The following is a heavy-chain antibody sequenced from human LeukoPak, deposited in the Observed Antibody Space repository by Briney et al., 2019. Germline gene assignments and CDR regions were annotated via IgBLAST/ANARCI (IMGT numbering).Heavy chain of an antibody. CDR2: INPSSGGT. V-gene: IGHV1-2*02. Sequence: ASVKVSCKASGYTFTGYYMHWVRQAPGQGLEWMGWINPSSGGTNYAQKFQDRVTMTRDTSISTAYMELSRLRSDDTAVYYCASGHGGNSRDYYYYYYMDVWGKGTTVTVSS. J-gene: IGHJ6*03. CDR1: GYTFTGYY. CDR3: ASGHGGNSRDYYYYYYMDV. D-gene: IGHD4-23*01.